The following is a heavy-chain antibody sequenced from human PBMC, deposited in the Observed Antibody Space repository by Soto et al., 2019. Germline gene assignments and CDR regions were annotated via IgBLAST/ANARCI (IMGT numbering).Heavy chain of an antibody. V-gene: IGHV3-74*01. J-gene: IGHJ3*01. D-gene: IGHD3-10*01. CDR3: ARGVRGHYGFDV. CDR1: GFTFSDYY. CDR2: IKFDGSSA. Sequence: EVQLVESGGGLVQPGESLRLSCAASGFTFSDYYIHWVRQAPGKGLVWVSRIKFDGSSANYADSVKGRFTISRDNAKDTVYLQRNSLGAKDTAVYYCARGVRGHYGFDVWGQGTMVTVSS.